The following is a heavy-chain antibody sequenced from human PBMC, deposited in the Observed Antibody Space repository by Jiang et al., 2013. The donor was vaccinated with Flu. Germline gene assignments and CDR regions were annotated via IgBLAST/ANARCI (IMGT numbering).Heavy chain of an antibody. CDR3: ARNVMTTVTQFFDY. CDR1: GDSINSNNYY. J-gene: IGHJ4*02. Sequence: GSGLVKPSETLSLTCSVFGDSINSNNYYWGWIRQAPGQGLEWVGSIYFSGTTYQNPSLKSRVTMSLDTSKNQFSLKLRSVTAADTAVYFCARNVMTTVTQFFDYWGPGNPDHRLL. V-gene: IGHV4-39*07. D-gene: IGHD4-17*01. CDR2: IYFSGTT.